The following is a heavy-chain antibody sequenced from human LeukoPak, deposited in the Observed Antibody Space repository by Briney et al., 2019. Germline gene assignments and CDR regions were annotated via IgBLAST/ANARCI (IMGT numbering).Heavy chain of an antibody. Sequence: SETLSLTCTVSGGSISSSSYYWGWIRQPPGKGLEWIGSIYYIGSTNYNPSLKSRVTISVDTSKNQFSLKLSSATAADTAVYYCARHDRTGGTQFDYWGQGTLVTVSS. J-gene: IGHJ4*02. V-gene: IGHV4-39*01. CDR3: ARHDRTGGTQFDY. CDR2: IYYIGST. D-gene: IGHD2-8*02. CDR1: GGSISSSSYY.